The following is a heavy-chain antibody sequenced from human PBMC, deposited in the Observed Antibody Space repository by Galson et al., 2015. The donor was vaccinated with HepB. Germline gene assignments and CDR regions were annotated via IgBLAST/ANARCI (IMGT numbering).Heavy chain of an antibody. CDR3: AKDRPYWYFDL. V-gene: IGHV3-23*01. Sequence: SLRLSCAASGFTFSSNDMNWVRQAPGKGLEWVSSISGSGGSTYADSVKGRFTISRDNSKNTLYLQMNNLRAEDTAVYYCAKDRPYWYFDLWGRGTLVTVSS. CDR2: ISGSGGST. J-gene: IGHJ2*01. CDR1: GFTFSSND.